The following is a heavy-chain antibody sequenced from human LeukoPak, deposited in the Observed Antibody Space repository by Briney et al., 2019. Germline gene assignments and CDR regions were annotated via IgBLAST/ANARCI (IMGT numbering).Heavy chain of an antibody. Sequence: SQTLSLTCAISGDSVSSNSAAWNWIRQSPSKGLEWLGRTYYRSKGYNDYAVSVKSRITINPDTSKNQFSLQLNSVTPEDTAVYYCARQGRISMIVVLIEDAFDIWGQGTMVTVSS. CDR1: GDSVSSNSAA. V-gene: IGHV6-1*01. CDR3: ARQGRISMIVVLIEDAFDI. CDR2: TYYRSKGYN. J-gene: IGHJ3*02. D-gene: IGHD3-22*01.